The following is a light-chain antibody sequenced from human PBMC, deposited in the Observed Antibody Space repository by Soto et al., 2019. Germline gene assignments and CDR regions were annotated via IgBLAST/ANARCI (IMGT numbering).Light chain of an antibody. CDR3: CLSPGSLTWL. Sequence: QSVLTQPASVSGSPGQPITISCTGSSSDVGAYDYVFWYQQLPGKAPKLMIYEVNNRPSGVSNRFSGSKSGNTASLTISGLQAEDEADYYCCLSPGSLTWLFGGGTKLTVL. J-gene: IGLJ3*02. CDR1: SSDVGAYDY. V-gene: IGLV2-14*01. CDR2: EVN.